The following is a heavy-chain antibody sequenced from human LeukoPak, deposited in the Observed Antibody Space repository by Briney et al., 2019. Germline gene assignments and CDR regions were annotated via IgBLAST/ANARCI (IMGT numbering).Heavy chain of an antibody. D-gene: IGHD6-19*01. V-gene: IGHV4-59*01. CDR1: GGCISSYY. Sequence: SSETLSLTWTVSGGCISSYYWSWTRQPPGKGLEWIGYIYYSGSTNYNPSLKSRVTISVDTSKNQFSLKLSSVTAADTAVYYCAREPSSSGWLYYGIDVWGQGTTVTVSS. CDR2: IYYSGST. J-gene: IGHJ6*02. CDR3: AREPSSSGWLYYGIDV.